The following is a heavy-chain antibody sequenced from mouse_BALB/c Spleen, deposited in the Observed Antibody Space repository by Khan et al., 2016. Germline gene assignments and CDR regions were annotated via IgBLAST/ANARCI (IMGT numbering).Heavy chain of an antibody. D-gene: IGHD4-1*01. V-gene: IGHV6-6*01. CDR2: IRNKPNNHAT. CDR1: GFTFSDAW. J-gene: IGHJ2*01. CDR3: TRHWGGFDY. Sequence: EVKREESGGGLVQPGGSMKLSCAASGFTFSDAWMDWVRQSPDKGLEWVAEIRNKPNNHATYYAESVKGRFTISRDDSKSSVYLQMNSLRAEDTGIYYCTRHWGGFDYWGQGTTLTVSS.